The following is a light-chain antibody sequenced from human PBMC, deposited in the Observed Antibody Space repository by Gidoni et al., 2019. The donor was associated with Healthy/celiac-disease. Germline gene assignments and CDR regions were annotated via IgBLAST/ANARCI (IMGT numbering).Light chain of an antibody. V-gene: IGKV3-11*01. Sequence: VLTQSPATLSLSPGERATLSCRASQSVSSYLAWYQQKPGQAPRLLIYDASNRATGIPARFSGSGSGTDFTLTISSLEPEDFAVYYCQQRSNWPRYTFGQXTKLEIK. CDR2: DAS. CDR3: QQRSNWPRYT. CDR1: QSVSSY. J-gene: IGKJ2*01.